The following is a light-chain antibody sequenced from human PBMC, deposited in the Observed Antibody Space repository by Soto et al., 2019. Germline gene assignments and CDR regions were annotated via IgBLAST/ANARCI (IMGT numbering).Light chain of an antibody. CDR3: QQTYSNSLT. J-gene: IGKJ4*01. Sequence: DIQMTQSPSSLSASVGDRVTITCRASQSISSDLNWYQQKPWQAPKLLIYAASSFQSGVPSRFSGRGSGSDVTLTISSLQPEDFATYSCQQTYSNSLTFGGGTKLEIK. CDR2: AAS. V-gene: IGKV1-39*01. CDR1: QSISSD.